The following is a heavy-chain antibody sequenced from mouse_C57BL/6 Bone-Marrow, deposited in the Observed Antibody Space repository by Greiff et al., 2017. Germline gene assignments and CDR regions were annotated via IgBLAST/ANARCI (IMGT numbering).Heavy chain of an antibody. CDR3: ARSTTVGEGFDY. D-gene: IGHD1-1*01. J-gene: IGHJ2*01. Sequence: QVQLQQPGAELVKPGASVKLSCKASGYTFTSYWMHWVKQRPGQGLEWIGMIHPNSGSTNYNEKFKSKATLTVDKSSSTAYMQLSSLTSEDSAVXYCARSTTVGEGFDYWGQGTTLTVSS. CDR1: GYTFTSYW. V-gene: IGHV1-64*01. CDR2: IHPNSGST.